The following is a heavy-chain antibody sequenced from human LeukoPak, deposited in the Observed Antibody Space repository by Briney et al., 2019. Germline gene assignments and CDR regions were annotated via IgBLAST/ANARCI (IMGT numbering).Heavy chain of an antibody. Sequence: SETLSLTCSVSGGSIGSSSYYWGWIRQPPGKGLEWIGSIYYSGSTYYNPSLKSRVTISVDTSKNQFSLKLSSVTAADTAVYYCATFSCSSTSCYLARVRGDLPNDRGFDPWGQGTLVTVSS. V-gene: IGHV4-39*01. CDR1: GGSIGSSSYY. CDR2: IYYSGST. J-gene: IGHJ5*02. D-gene: IGHD2-2*01. CDR3: ATFSCSSTSCYLARVRGDLPNDRGFDP.